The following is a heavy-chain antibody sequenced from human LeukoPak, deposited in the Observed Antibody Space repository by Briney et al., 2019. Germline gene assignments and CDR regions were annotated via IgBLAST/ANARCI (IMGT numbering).Heavy chain of an antibody. CDR1: GYTFTGYY. CDR2: MNPNSGNT. Sequence: ASVKVSCKASGYTFTGYYMHWVRQAPGQGLEWMGWMNPNSGNTGYAQKFQGRVTMTRNTSISTVYMELSSLRSEDTAVYYCARDEDYYYYGMDVWGQGTTVTVSS. V-gene: IGHV1-8*02. J-gene: IGHJ6*02. CDR3: ARDEDYYYYGMDV.